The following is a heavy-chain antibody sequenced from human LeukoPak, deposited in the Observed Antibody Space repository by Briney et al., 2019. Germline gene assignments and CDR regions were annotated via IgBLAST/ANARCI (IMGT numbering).Heavy chain of an antibody. Sequence: GGSLRLSCAASGFTFSDYYMSWIRQAPGKGLEWVSYISSSGSTIYYADSVKGRFTISRDNSKDTLYLQMNSLRAEDTAVYYCAKGTGSYYYYGMDVWGQGTTVTVSS. V-gene: IGHV3-11*01. D-gene: IGHD1-14*01. CDR1: GFTFSDYY. J-gene: IGHJ6*02. CDR3: AKGTGSYYYYGMDV. CDR2: ISSSGSTI.